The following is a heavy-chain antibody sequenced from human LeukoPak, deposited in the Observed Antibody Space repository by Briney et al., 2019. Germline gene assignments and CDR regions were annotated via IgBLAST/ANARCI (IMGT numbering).Heavy chain of an antibody. J-gene: IGHJ4*02. Sequence: PSETLSLTCTVSGGSISSSSYYWGWIRQPPGKGLEWIGSIYYSGSTYYNPSLKSRVTISVDTSKNQFSLKLSSVTAADTAVYYCARGQYQLLSVVFDYWGQGTLVTVSS. D-gene: IGHD2-2*01. CDR2: IYYSGST. V-gene: IGHV4-39*07. CDR1: GGSISSSSYY. CDR3: ARGQYQLLSVVFDY.